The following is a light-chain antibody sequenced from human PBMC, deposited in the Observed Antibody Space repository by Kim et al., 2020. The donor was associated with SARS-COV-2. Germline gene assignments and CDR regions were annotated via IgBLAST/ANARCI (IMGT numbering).Light chain of an antibody. CDR3: YSTADNYVV. V-gene: IGLV3-27*01. CDR1: VLSKKY. J-gene: IGLJ2*01. Sequence: PGQTARITCSGYVLSKKYARWFQQKPGQAPVLLIYKDNQRPSGIPERFSGSSSGTTVTLTVSGAQVDDEADYYCYSTADNYVVFGGGTQLTVL. CDR2: KDN.